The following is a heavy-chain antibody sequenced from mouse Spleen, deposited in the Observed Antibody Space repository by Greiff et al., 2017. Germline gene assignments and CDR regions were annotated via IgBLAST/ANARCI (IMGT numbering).Heavy chain of an antibody. CDR1: GFTFSSYA. J-gene: IGHJ3*01. D-gene: IGHD1-2*01. Sequence: EVHLVESGGGLVKPGGSLKLSCAASGFTFSSYAMSWVRQTPEKRLEWVATISSGGSYTYYPDSVKGRFTISRDNAKNTLYLQMSSLRSEDTAMYYCARQGITTATGAYWGQGTLVTVSA. V-gene: IGHV5-9-3*01. CDR3: ARQGITTATGAY. CDR2: ISSGGSYT.